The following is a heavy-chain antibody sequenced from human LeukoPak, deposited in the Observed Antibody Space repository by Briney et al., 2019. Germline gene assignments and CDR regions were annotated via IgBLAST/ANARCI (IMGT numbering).Heavy chain of an antibody. Sequence: ASVKVSCKASGYTFTNYGVSWVRQAPGQGLEWMGWISGYNGNTNYAQNLQGRVTMTTDTSTRPAFMELRSLRPDDTAVYYCASLDWSYGYWGQGTLVTVSS. J-gene: IGHJ4*02. CDR3: ASLDWSYGY. CDR2: ISGYNGNT. V-gene: IGHV1-18*01. CDR1: GYTFTNYG. D-gene: IGHD3-9*01.